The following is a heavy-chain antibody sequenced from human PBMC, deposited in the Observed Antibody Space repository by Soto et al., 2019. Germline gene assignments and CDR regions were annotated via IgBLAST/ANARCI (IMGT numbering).Heavy chain of an antibody. Sequence: SVKVSCKASGGTFSSYTISWVRQAPGQGLEWMGRIIPILGIANYAQKFQGRVTITADKSTSTAYMELSSLRSEDTAVYYCASLPGEYSGYDFNYWGQGTLVTVSS. CDR1: GGTFSSYT. J-gene: IGHJ4*02. D-gene: IGHD5-12*01. CDR2: IIPILGIA. V-gene: IGHV1-69*02. CDR3: ASLPGEYSGYDFNY.